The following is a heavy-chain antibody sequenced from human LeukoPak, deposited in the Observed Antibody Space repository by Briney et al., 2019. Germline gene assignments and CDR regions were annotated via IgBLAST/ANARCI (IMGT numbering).Heavy chain of an antibody. CDR1: GYTFTYRY. Sequence: GASVKVSCKASGYTFTYRYLHWVRQAPGQALEWMGWITPFNGNTNYAQKFQDRVTITRDRTMSTAYMELSSLRSEDTAMYYCARSEFKGAFDIWGQRTMVTVSS. J-gene: IGHJ3*02. CDR2: ITPFNGNT. V-gene: IGHV1-45*02. CDR3: ARSEFKGAFDI.